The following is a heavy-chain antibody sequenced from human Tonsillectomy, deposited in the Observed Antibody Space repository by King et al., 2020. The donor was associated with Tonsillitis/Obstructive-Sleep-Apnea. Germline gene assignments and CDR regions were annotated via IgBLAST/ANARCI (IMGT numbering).Heavy chain of an antibody. J-gene: IGHJ6*02. CDR2: IRGSGGST. CDR3: AKGILWFGEWAPYYYYDMDV. CDR1: VFTFSSYA. V-gene: IGHV3-23*04. Sequence: VQLVESGGGLVQPGGSLRLSCAASVFTFSSYAMSWVRQAPGKGLEWVSAIRGSGGSTYYADSVKGRFTISRDNSKNTLFLQMNSLRAEDTAVDYWAKGILWFGEWAPYYYYDMDVWGQGTTGTVSS. D-gene: IGHD3-10*01.